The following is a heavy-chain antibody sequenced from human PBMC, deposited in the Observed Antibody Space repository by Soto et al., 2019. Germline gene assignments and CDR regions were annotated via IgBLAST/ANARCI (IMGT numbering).Heavy chain of an antibody. Sequence: GASAKVSCKASGYTFTRYGISWVRQAPGQGLEWMGWISAYNGNTNYAQKLQGRVTMTTDTSTSTAYMELRSLRSDDTAVYYCARKSSGWPLFDYWGQGTLVTVSS. D-gene: IGHD6-19*01. CDR3: ARKSSGWPLFDY. CDR2: ISAYNGNT. V-gene: IGHV1-18*01. CDR1: GYTFTRYG. J-gene: IGHJ4*02.